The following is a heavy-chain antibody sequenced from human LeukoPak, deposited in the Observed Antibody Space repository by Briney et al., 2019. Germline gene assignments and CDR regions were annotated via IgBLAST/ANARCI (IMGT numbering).Heavy chain of an antibody. D-gene: IGHD3-22*01. CDR3: ARDYYDSSGYYYGFDY. CDR1: GGTFSSYA. CDR2: IIPIFGTA. V-gene: IGHV1-69*01. Sequence: SVKVSCKASGGTFSSYAISWVRQAPGQGHEWMGVIIPIFGTANYAQKFQGRVTITADESTSTAYMELSSLRSDDTAVYYCARDYYDSSGYYYGFDYWGQGTLVTVSS. J-gene: IGHJ4*02.